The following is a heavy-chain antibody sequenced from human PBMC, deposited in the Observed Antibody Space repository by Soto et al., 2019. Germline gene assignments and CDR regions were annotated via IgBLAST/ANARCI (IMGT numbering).Heavy chain of an antibody. CDR3: AKHLPSKKNQRRWADAFHI. D-gene: IGHD3-16*01. CDR1: GFTFTNYA. Sequence: PGGSLRLSCAASGFTFTNYAMSWVRQAPGKGLEWVSVVTGRASSTYYADSVEGRFTISRDNSRNTLFLQMNGLGADDTAVYYCAKHLPSKKNQRRWADAFHIWGQGTMVTVSS. V-gene: IGHV3-23*01. J-gene: IGHJ3*02. CDR2: VTGRASST.